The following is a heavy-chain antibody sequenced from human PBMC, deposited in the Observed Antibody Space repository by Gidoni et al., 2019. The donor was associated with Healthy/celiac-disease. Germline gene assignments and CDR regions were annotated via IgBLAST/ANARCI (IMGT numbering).Heavy chain of an antibody. V-gene: IGHV4-61*02. J-gene: IGHJ4*02. CDR2: IYTSGST. Sequence: QVQLQESGPGLVKPSQTLSLTCTVSGGSISSGSYYWSWIRQPAGKGLEWIGRIYTSGSTNYNPSLKSRVTISVDTSKNQFSLKLSSVTAADTAVYYCARGSLSSRGDYWGQGTLVTVSS. D-gene: IGHD3-10*01. CDR3: ARGSLSSRGDY. CDR1: GGSISSGSYY.